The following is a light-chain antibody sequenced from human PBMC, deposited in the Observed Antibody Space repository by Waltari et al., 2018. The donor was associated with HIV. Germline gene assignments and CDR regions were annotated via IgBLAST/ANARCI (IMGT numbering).Light chain of an antibody. Sequence: DIVMTQSPHSLALSLGERATINYKSTQNIFYSSKNANYLAWYQQKPGQSPKLLIYWASSRASGVPDRFSGSGSRTDFTLSISSLQSEDVAVYFCQQYYSTPPTFGQGTRVEIK. CDR1: QNIFYSSKNANY. J-gene: IGKJ1*01. CDR2: WAS. V-gene: IGKV4-1*01. CDR3: QQYYSTPPT.